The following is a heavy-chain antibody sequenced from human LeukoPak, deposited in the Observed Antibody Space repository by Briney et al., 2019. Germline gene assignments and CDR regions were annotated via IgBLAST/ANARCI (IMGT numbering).Heavy chain of an antibody. Sequence: PGGSLRLSCAASGFTFSDYYMSWIRQAPGKGLEWVSYISSSSSYTNYADSVKGRFTISRDNAKNSLYLQMNSLRAEDTAVYYCARVLGRGYSYGYRYWGQGTLVTASS. CDR2: ISSSSSYT. V-gene: IGHV3-11*06. J-gene: IGHJ4*02. D-gene: IGHD5-18*01. CDR1: GFTFSDYY. CDR3: ARVLGRGYSYGYRY.